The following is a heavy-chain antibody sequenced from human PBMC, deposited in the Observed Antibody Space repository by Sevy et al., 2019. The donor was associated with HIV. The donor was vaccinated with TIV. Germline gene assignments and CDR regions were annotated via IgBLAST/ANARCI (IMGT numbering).Heavy chain of an antibody. J-gene: IGHJ3*01. Sequence: GGSLRLSCAASGITFSNFAMHWVRQAPGRGLEWVAVISYDGSQNYYADSVRGRFTISRDNSKSTMYLHLNSLGGQDTDLYYCARMKEERAFDVWGQGTMVTVSS. V-gene: IGHV3-30*03. CDR1: GITFSNFA. D-gene: IGHD1-26*01. CDR2: ISYDGSQN. CDR3: ARMKEERAFDV.